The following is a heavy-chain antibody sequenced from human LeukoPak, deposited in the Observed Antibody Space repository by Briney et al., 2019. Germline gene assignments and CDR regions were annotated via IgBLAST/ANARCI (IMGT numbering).Heavy chain of an antibody. Sequence: SETLSLTCTVSGDSIGTYYWSWIRQPPGKGLEWIGFFYYSGTTNYNPSLKSRVTISVDTSKNQFSLKLSSVTAADTAVYYCARHYSPVYGAYWYFDLWGRGTLVTVSS. D-gene: IGHD4-17*01. V-gene: IGHV4-59*08. CDR1: GDSIGTYY. J-gene: IGHJ2*01. CDR2: FYYSGTT. CDR3: ARHYSPVYGAYWYFDL.